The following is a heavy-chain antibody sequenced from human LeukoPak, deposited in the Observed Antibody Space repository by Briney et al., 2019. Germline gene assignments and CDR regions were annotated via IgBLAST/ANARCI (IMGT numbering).Heavy chain of an antibody. J-gene: IGHJ4*02. Sequence: SETLSLTCTVSGGSITLYAYYWGWIRQPPGKGLEWIGSIYYSGRTYYNPSLKSRVTISVDTSKNQFSLKLSSVTAADTAVYHCATSLEAAPSGRLDYWGQGTLVTVSS. CDR1: GGSITLYAYY. V-gene: IGHV4-39*01. CDR3: ATSLEAAPSGRLDY. D-gene: IGHD1-26*01. CDR2: IYYSGRT.